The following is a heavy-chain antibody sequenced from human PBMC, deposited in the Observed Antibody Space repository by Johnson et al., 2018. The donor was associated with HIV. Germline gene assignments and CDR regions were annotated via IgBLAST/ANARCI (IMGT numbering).Heavy chain of an antibody. CDR1: GFTFDDSA. V-gene: IGHV3-23*04. CDR2: ISGSGGST. CDR3: RARIVLEGRVLPDAFDI. J-gene: IGHJ3*02. D-gene: IGHD3-22*01. Sequence: VQLVESGGGLVQPGRSLRLSCAASGFTFDDSAMHWVRQAPGKGLEWVSGISGSGGSTYYADSVKGRFTISRDNSKNTLYLQMNSLKTEDTAVYYCRARIVLEGRVLPDAFDIWGQGTMVTVSS.